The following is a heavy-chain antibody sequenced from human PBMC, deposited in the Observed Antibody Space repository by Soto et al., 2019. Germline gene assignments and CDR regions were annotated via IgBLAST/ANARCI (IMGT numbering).Heavy chain of an antibody. J-gene: IGHJ5*02. D-gene: IGHD3-9*01. V-gene: IGHV4-39*01. Sequence: PSETLSLTCTVSGGSISSSSYYWGWIRQPPGKGLEWIGSIYYSGSTYYNPSLKSRVTISVDTSKNQFSLKLSSVTAADTAVYYCASSVLRYFDWSINNWFDPWGQGTLVTVSS. CDR1: GGSISSSSYY. CDR2: IYYSGST. CDR3: ASSVLRYFDWSINNWFDP.